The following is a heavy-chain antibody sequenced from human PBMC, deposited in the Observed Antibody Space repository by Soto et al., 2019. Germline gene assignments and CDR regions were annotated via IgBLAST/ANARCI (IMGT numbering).Heavy chain of an antibody. J-gene: IGHJ4*02. CDR3: AKGPPLLMVYPVLDS. V-gene: IGHV3-30*18. D-gene: IGHD2-8*01. CDR1: EFTFSKHG. Sequence: PGGSLRLSCAASEFTFSKHGMHWVRQAPGKGLEWVAVISYDGSNKYYGDSVRDRFTISRDNSKNTLYLHMNSLRPEDTAVYFCAKGPPLLMVYPVLDSWGQGTLVT. CDR2: ISYDGSNK.